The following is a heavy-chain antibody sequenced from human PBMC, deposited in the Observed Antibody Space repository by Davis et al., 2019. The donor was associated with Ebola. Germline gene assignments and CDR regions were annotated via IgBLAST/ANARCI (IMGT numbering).Heavy chain of an antibody. CDR2: ISAYNGNT. J-gene: IGHJ5*02. CDR3: ARGGGIMVQGVIIGRGWFDP. V-gene: IGHV1-18*01. CDR1: GYTFTSYG. D-gene: IGHD3-10*01. Sequence: AASVKVSCKASGYTFTSYGISWVRQAPGQGLEWMGWISAYNGNTNYAQKLQGRVTMTTDTSTSTAYMELRSLRSDDTAVYYCARGGGIMVQGVIIGRGWFDPWGQGTLVTVSS.